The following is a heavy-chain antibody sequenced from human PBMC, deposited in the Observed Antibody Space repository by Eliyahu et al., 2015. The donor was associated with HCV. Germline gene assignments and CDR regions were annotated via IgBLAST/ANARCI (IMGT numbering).Heavy chain of an antibody. Sequence: QVQLQQWGAGLLKPSETLSLTCAVYGGSISGNFWSWIRQPPGKGLEWIGEINYSGSTNYNPSLKSRATVSLGTSKNQFSLKLISVTAADTAMYFCARGRGRAVNHRGWFDPWGQGTLVTVSS. V-gene: IGHV4-34*01. CDR2: INYSGST. CDR1: GGSISGNF. J-gene: IGHJ5*02. CDR3: ARGRGRAVNHRGWFDP. D-gene: IGHD3-10*01.